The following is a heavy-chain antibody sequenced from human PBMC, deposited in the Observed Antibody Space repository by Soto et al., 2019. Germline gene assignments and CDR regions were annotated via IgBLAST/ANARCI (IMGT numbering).Heavy chain of an antibody. CDR1: GCTFTSYV. J-gene: IGHJ5*02. CDR3: ARVKGSGYQNWFDP. CDR2: ISAYNGNT. Sequence: ASVKVSCKASGCTFTSYVISWVRQAPGQGLEWMGWISAYNGNTNYAQKLQGRVTMTTDTSTSTAYMELRSLRSDDTAVYYCARVKGSGYQNWFDPWGQGTLVTVSS. D-gene: IGHD3-22*01. V-gene: IGHV1-18*01.